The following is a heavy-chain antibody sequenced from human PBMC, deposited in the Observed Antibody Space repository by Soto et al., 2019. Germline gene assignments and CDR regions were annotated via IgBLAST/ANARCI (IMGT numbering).Heavy chain of an antibody. CDR1: GGSISSYY. J-gene: IGHJ5*02. CDR3: ARAMWVVAANGFDP. D-gene: IGHD2-15*01. CDR2: IYYSGST. Sequence: SETLSLTCTVSGGSISSYYWSWIRQPPGKGLEWIGYIYYSGSTNYNPSLKSRVTISVDTSKNQFSLKLSSVTAADTAVYYCARAMWVVAANGFDPWGQGTLVTVSS. V-gene: IGHV4-59*01.